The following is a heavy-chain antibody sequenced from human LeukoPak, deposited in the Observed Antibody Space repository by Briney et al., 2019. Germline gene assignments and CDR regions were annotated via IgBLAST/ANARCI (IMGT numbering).Heavy chain of an antibody. CDR2: IYYSGGT. Sequence: SEPLSLTCPVSGGSISSYYWSWIRQPPGKGLEWIGYIYYSGGTNYNPSLKSRVTISVDTSKNQFSLKLSSVTAADTAVYYCARVGDCGGDCSHFDYWGQGTLVTVSS. CDR3: ARVGDCGGDCSHFDY. J-gene: IGHJ4*02. V-gene: IGHV4-59*01. D-gene: IGHD2-21*02. CDR1: GGSISSYY.